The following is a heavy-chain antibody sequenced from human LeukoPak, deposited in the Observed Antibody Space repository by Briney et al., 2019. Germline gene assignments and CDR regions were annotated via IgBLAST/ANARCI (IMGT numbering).Heavy chain of an antibody. CDR3: ARAYYYGSGSYSYYGMDV. V-gene: IGHV3-74*01. J-gene: IGHJ6*02. CDR2: INSDGSST. D-gene: IGHD3-10*01. Sequence: GGSLRLSCAASGFTFDDYAMHWVRQAPGKGLVWVSRINSDGSSTSYADSVKGRFTISRDNAKNTLYLQMNSLRAEDTAVYYCARAYYYGSGSYSYYGMDVWGQGTTVTVSS. CDR1: GFTFDDYA.